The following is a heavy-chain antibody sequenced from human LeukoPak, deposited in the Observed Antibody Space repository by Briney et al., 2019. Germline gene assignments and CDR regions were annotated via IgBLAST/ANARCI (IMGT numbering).Heavy chain of an antibody. CDR3: ARDECSSTSCYDYYYYGMDV. D-gene: IGHD2-2*01. V-gene: IGHV1-69*04. Sequence: ASVKVSCKASGGTFSSYAISWVRQAPGQGLEWMGRIIPILGIANYAQKFQGRVTITADKSTSTAYMELSSLRSEDTAVYYCARDECSSTSCYDYYYYGMDVWGQGTTVTVSS. J-gene: IGHJ6*02. CDR2: IIPILGIA. CDR1: GGTFSSYA.